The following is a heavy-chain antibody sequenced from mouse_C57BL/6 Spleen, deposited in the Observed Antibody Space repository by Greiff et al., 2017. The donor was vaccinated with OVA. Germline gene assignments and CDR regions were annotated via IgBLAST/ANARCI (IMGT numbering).Heavy chain of an antibody. D-gene: IGHD4-1*01. V-gene: IGHV1-42*01. CDR2: INPSTGGT. Sequence: EVQLQQSGPELVKPGASVKISCKASGYSFTGYYMNWVKQSPEKSLEWIGEINPSTGGTTYNQKFKAKATLTVDKSSSTAYMQLKSLTSEDSAVYYCARGGTGYWGQGTLVTVSA. J-gene: IGHJ3*01. CDR1: GYSFTGYY. CDR3: ARGGTGY.